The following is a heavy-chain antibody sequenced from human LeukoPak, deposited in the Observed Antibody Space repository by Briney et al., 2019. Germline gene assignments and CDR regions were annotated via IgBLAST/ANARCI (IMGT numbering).Heavy chain of an antibody. V-gene: IGHV3-33*01. CDR1: GFTFSSYG. J-gene: IGHJ4*02. D-gene: IGHD3-22*01. CDR3: TREGIRLYDSSGYYYDGYFDY. CDR2: IWYDGSNK. Sequence: GGSLRLSCAASGFTFSSYGMHWVRQAPGKGLEWVAVIWYDGSNKYYADSVKGRFTISRDNSKNTLYLQMNSLRAEDTAVYYCTREGIRLYDSSGYYYDGYFDYWGQGTLVTVSS.